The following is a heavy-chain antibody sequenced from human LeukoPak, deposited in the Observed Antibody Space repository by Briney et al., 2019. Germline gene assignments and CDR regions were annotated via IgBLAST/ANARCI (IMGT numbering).Heavy chain of an antibody. CDR3: TRRGSGNGGTYAGMDV. CDR2: LLYNGNT. V-gene: IGHV4-39*01. D-gene: IGHD1-26*01. J-gene: IGHJ6*02. CDR1: GGSISSDVHY. Sequence: SETLSLTCTVAGGSISSDVHYWYWIRQAPGKGLEWIGSLLYNGNTWYNPSLESPVTISVDTSENQFSLRLTSVNAADTALYFCTRRGSGNGGTYAGMDVWGPGTSVTVSS.